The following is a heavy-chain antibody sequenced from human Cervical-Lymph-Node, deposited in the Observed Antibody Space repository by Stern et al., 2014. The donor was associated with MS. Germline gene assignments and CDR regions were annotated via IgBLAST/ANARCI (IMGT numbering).Heavy chain of an antibody. V-gene: IGHV3-21*03. CDR1: GFQFDSYS. D-gene: IGHD2-2*01. CDR3: AREYCSSNVCYDFGLDF. J-gene: IGHJ4*02. Sequence: EVQLVQSGGGLVKPGGSLRLSCAASGFQFDSYSMNWVRQSPGKGLEWVSSITSGDYIYYADSVKGRFTISRDNAKNSLFLQMNSLRDDDTAVYYCAREYCSSNVCYDFGLDFWGQGTLVTVSS. CDR2: ITSGDYI.